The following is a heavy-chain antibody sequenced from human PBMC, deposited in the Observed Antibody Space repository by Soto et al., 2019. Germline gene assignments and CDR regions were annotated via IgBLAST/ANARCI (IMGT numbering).Heavy chain of an antibody. J-gene: IGHJ1*01. CDR1: GFSLSTTGVG. V-gene: IGHV2-5*01. CDR3: EHRVVDGQQNDF. CDR2: IYWNDDK. D-gene: IGHD2-21*01. Sequence: SGPTLVNPTQTLTLTCTFSGFSLSTTGVGVGWIRQTPGKALEWLAFIYWNDDKRYNSFLNNRLAITRDTSQNQVVLALTDMAPVDTATYYCEHRVVDGQQNDFWSQGTLDIFSS.